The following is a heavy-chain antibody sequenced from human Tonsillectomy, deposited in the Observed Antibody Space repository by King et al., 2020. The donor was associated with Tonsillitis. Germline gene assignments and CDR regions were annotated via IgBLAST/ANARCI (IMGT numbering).Heavy chain of an antibody. D-gene: IGHD1-26*01. J-gene: IGHJ3*02. Sequence: QLVQSGAEVKKPGASVKVSCKASGYTFTSYGISWVRQAPGQGLEWMGWISAYNGDTNYAQKLQGRVTMTTDTSTSTASMELRSLRSDDTAVYYCSRDGVGATGTNDAFYICGQGTMVSVSS. CDR2: ISAYNGDT. V-gene: IGHV1-18*04. CDR3: SRDGVGATGTNDAFYI. CDR1: GYTFTSYG.